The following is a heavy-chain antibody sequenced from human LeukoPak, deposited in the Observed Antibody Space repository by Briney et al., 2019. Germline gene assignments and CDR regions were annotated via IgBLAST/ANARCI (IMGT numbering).Heavy chain of an antibody. D-gene: IGHD3-3*01. CDR1: GYTFTSYG. Sequence: ASVKVSCKASGYTFTSYGISWVRQAPGQGLEWMGWISAYNGNTNYAQKLQGRVTMTTDTSTSTAYMELRSLRSDDTAVYYCASGPYDFWSGYYTARRNYYYYYGMDVWGQGTTVTASS. CDR3: ASGPYDFWSGYYTARRNYYYYYGMDV. CDR2: ISAYNGNT. V-gene: IGHV1-18*01. J-gene: IGHJ6*02.